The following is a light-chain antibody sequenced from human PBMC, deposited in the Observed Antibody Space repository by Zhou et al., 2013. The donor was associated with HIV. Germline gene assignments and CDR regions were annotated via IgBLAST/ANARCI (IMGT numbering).Light chain of an antibody. J-gene: IGKJ5*01. V-gene: IGKV2-28*01. CDR1: LSLLRSDGNNY. CDR3: MQALQSPLT. Sequence: VMTQSPLSLPVSPGEPASFSCRSSLSLLRSDGNNYLDWYLQKPGQSPQLLIFLASKLASGVPDRFNGSGSGTDFTLKISRVEAEDVGIYYCMQALQSPLTFGQGTRLEIK. CDR2: LAS.